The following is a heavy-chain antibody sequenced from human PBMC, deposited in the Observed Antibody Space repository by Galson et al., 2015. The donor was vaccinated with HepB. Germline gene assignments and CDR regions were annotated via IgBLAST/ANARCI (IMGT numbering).Heavy chain of an antibody. V-gene: IGHV2-70*04. CDR2: IGWGNKK. J-gene: IGHJ5*02. CDR3: VRIGPAAVDS. Sequence: PALVKPTQTLTLTCTFSGFSLNSREPRVSWIRQPPGKALEWLARIGWGNKKFYSVSLKTRLTLSKDTSKNQVVLTLTNVDPVDTATYYCVRIGPAAVDSWGLGTLVTVSS. CDR1: GFSLNSREPR. D-gene: IGHD6-13*01.